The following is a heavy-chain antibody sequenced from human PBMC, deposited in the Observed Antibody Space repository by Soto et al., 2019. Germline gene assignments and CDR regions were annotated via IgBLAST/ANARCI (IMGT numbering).Heavy chain of an antibody. D-gene: IGHD4-17*01. CDR3: AKSLLGDDAYFDY. CDR1: GFTFSSYA. J-gene: IGHJ4*02. V-gene: IGHV3-23*01. Sequence: GGSLRLSCAASGFTFSSYAMSWVRQAPRKGLEWVSAISGSGGSTHYADSVKGRFTISRDNSKNTLYLQMNSLRAEDTAVYYCAKSLLGDDAYFDYWGQGTLVTVSS. CDR2: ISGSGGST.